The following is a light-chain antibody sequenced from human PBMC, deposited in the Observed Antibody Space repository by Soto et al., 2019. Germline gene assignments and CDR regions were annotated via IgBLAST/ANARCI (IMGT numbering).Light chain of an antibody. J-gene: IGKJ4*01. V-gene: IGKV1-16*02. CDR1: QDIINR. CDR3: QQYKDYPLT. CDR2: AAS. Sequence: DIQMTQSPSSLSASGGDRITITCRASQDIINRLVWFQQKPGKAPKSLIYAASNLQSGVPSKFSGSGSGTDFTLTISSLQPEDFATYYCQQYKDYPLTFGGGTRVEIK.